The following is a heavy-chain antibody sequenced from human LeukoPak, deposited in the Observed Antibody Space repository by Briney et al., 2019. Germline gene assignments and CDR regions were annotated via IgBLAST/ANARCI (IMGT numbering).Heavy chain of an antibody. CDR3: ARDPGSYFYYYYGMDV. CDR1: GYTFTGYY. CDR2: INPNSGGT. V-gene: IGHV1-2*02. J-gene: IGHJ6*02. Sequence: GASVKVSCKASGYTFTGYYMHWVRQAPGQGLEWMGWINPNSGGTNYAQKFQGRVTMTRDTSISPAYMELSRLRSDDTAVYYCARDPGSYFYYYYGMDVWGQRTTVTASS. D-gene: IGHD1-26*01.